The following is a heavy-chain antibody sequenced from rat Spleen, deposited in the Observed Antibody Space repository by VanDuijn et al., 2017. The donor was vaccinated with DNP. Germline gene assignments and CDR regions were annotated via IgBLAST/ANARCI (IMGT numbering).Heavy chain of an antibody. J-gene: IGHJ3*01. D-gene: IGHD1-11*01. CDR3: AKGGDYGGFDY. V-gene: IGHV5-20*01. CDR1: GFTFSDYY. CDR2: ISYDGGST. Sequence: EVQLVESGGGLVQPGRSLKLSCAASGFTFSDYYMAWVRQAPTKGLEWVAYISYDGGSTHYPDSVKGRFTISRDNAENTVHLQMNSLRSEDIATYYRAKGGDYGGFDYWGQGTLVTVSS.